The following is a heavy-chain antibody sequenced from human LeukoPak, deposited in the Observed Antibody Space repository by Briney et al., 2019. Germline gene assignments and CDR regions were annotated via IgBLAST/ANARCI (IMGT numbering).Heavy chain of an antibody. CDR3: TTSIVVVITTAEYFQH. CDR2: VKSKTGGCTT. CDR1: GFTFSNAW. Sequence: GGSLRLSCAASGFTFSNAWMSWVRQAPGKGLEWVGRVKSKTGGCTTDYAAPVKGRFTISRDDSKNTLYLQMNSLNTEDTAVYYCTTSIVVVITTAEYFQHWGQGTMVTVSS. J-gene: IGHJ1*01. V-gene: IGHV3-15*01. D-gene: IGHD3-22*01.